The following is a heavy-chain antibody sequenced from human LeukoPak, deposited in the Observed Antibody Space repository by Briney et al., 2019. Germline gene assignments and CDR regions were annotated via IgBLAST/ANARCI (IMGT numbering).Heavy chain of an antibody. CDR3: AKGRYSNSWYSDY. Sequence: GGSLRLSCAASGFTFSSYAMSWVRQAPGKGLEWVSGISGSGGSTYYADSVKGRFTISRDNSKNTLFLQMNSLRAEDTAVYYCAKGRYSNSWYSDYWGQGTLVTVSS. CDR2: ISGSGGST. D-gene: IGHD6-13*01. J-gene: IGHJ4*02. V-gene: IGHV3-23*01. CDR1: GFTFSSYA.